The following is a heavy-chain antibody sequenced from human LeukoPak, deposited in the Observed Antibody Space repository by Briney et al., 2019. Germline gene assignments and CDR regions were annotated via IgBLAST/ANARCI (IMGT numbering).Heavy chain of an antibody. V-gene: IGHV1-2*02. CDR3: ARVHRAGGWTLALDP. D-gene: IGHD5-12*01. CDR2: IDPDSGGT. CDR1: GYTFTGYF. Sequence: ASVKVSCKASGYTFTGYFMHWVRQAPGQGLEWMGWIDPDSGGTNYAQVFQGRVTVTRDKSISTAYMELSSLRSDDMAVYYCARVHRAGGWTLALDPWGQGTLVTVSS. J-gene: IGHJ5*02.